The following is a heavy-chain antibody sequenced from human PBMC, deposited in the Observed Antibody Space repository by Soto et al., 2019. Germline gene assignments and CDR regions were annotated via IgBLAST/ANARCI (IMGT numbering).Heavy chain of an antibody. CDR3: ARDSRDLEFGELSYYYGMDV. CDR2: INPSGGST. D-gene: IGHD3-10*01. V-gene: IGHV1-46*01. Sequence: GASVKVSCKASGYTFTSYYMHWVRQAPGQGLEWMGIINPSGGSTSYAQKFQGRVTMTRDTSTSTVYMELSSLRSEDTAVYYCARDSRDLEFGELSYYYGMDVWGQGTTVTVSS. CDR1: GYTFTSYY. J-gene: IGHJ6*02.